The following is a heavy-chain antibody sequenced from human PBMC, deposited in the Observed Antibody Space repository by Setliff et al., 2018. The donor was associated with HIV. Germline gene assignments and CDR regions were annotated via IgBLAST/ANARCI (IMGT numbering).Heavy chain of an antibody. CDR3: ARSVIGYYYYGMDV. Sequence: GGSLRLSCGASGFTFRSYAMNWVRQAPGKGLEWVSTISGSGGNTHYADSVKGRFTIFRDNSKNTLYLQMNSLRAEDTAVYYCARSVIGYYYYGMDVWGQGTLVTVSS. J-gene: IGHJ6*02. CDR2: ISGSGGNT. V-gene: IGHV3-23*01. CDR1: GFTFRSYA. D-gene: IGHD3-10*01.